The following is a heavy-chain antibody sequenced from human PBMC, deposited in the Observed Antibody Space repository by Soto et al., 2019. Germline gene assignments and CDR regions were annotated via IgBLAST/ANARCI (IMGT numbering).Heavy chain of an antibody. V-gene: IGHV3-23*01. J-gene: IGHJ6*03. CDR2: ISGSGGST. CDR1: GFTFSSYA. Sequence: GGSLRLSCAASGFTFSSYAMSWVRQAPGKGLEWVSAISGSGGSTYYADSVKGRFTISRDNSKNTLYLQMNSLRAEDTAVYYCAKVSSVYCTNGVWYRDYYYYYYMDVWGKGTTVTVSS. CDR3: AKVSSVYCTNGVWYRDYYYYYYMDV. D-gene: IGHD2-8*01.